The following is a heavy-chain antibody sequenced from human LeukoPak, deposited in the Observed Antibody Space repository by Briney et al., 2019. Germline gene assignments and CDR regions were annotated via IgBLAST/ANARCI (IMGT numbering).Heavy chain of an antibody. V-gene: IGHV3-13*01. CDR2: IGTAGDT. D-gene: IGHD1-1*01. CDR1: GFTFSDCD. CDR3: ARVAKERVGGVYYFDY. J-gene: IGHJ4*02. Sequence: QPGGSLRLSCAASGFTFSDCDMHWVRQATGKGLEWVSAIGTAGDTYYTGSVKGRLTISRENAKNSLYLQMNSLRAGDTAVYYCARVAKERVGGVYYFDYWGRGTLVTVSS.